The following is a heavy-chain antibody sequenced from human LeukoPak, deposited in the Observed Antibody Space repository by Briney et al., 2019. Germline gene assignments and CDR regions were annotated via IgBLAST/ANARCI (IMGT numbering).Heavy chain of an antibody. CDR2: IYYDGKNK. Sequence: PGGSLRLSCAASGFTFSDHGIRWVRHGPGKGLEWVAIIYYDGKNKYYADSAKGRFTISRDNPKNTAYLQMNSLRGDDTGVYYCSRGGWPTAGTPRMDVWGQGTTVIVSS. CDR1: GFTFSDHG. V-gene: IGHV3-33*01. CDR3: SRGGWPTAGTPRMDV. J-gene: IGHJ6*02. D-gene: IGHD6-13*01.